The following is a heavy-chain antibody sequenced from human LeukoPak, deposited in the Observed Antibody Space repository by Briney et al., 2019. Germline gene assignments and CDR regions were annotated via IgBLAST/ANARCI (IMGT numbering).Heavy chain of an antibody. D-gene: IGHD3-9*01. CDR2: ISAYNGNT. Sequence: ASVKVSCKASGHTFTSYGISWVRQAPGQGLEWMGWISAYNGNTNYAQKLQGRVTMTTDTSTSTAYMELRSLRSDDTAVYYCARVPSDILTGYYFDYWGQGTLVTVSS. J-gene: IGHJ4*02. CDR1: GHTFTSYG. V-gene: IGHV1-18*01. CDR3: ARVPSDILTGYYFDY.